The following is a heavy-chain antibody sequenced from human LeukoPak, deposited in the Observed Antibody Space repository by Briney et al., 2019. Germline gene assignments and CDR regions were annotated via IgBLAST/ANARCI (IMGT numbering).Heavy chain of an antibody. J-gene: IGHJ4*02. CDR2: IRQDGNEK. D-gene: IGHD3-16*01. Sequence: GGSLRLSCAASGFTFSGYWMSWVRQAPGKGLEWVASIRQDGNEKHYVDSVKGRFTISRDNAKNSLYLQVNSLRAEDTAVYYCARDVYYDTNFDFWGQGTLVTVSS. CDR3: ARDVYYDTNFDF. CDR1: GFTFSGYW. V-gene: IGHV3-7*01.